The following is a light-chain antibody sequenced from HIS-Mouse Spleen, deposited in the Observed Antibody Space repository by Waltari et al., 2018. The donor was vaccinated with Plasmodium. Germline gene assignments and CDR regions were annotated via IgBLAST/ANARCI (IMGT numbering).Light chain of an antibody. V-gene: IGLV3-10*01. CDR1: ALPNKY. Sequence: SYELTQPPSVSVSPGQTARITCSGDALPNKYAYWYQQKSGQAPVLGIYEDSKRPSGIPEGFAGSSSGTIATLTISGAQVEDEADYYCYSTDSSGNHRVFGGGTKLTVL. CDR2: EDS. CDR3: YSTDSSGNHRV. J-gene: IGLJ3*02.